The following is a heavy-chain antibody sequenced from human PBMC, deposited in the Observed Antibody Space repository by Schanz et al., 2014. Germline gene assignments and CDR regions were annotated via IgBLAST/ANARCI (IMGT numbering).Heavy chain of an antibody. CDR2: ISHSGRT. V-gene: IGHV4-34*01. CDR3: ARHLAESAAAAFDS. CDR1: GGSFSGYF. J-gene: IGHJ4*02. Sequence: QVQLQQWGAGLLKPSETLSLTCSVYGGSFSGYFWSWTRQSPEKGLEWIGEISHSGRTTYNPSLKSRATISVDKSKNQFFLKLSSVAAADTAVYYCARHLAESAAAAFDSWGQGTLVAVSS. D-gene: IGHD2-2*01.